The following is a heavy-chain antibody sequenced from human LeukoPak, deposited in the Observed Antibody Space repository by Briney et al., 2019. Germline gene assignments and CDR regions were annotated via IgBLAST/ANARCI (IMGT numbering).Heavy chain of an antibody. D-gene: IGHD3-16*01. J-gene: IGHJ6*02. CDR3: AREPYIMGRYYYGMDV. CDR1: GGSFSGYY. V-gene: IGHV4-34*01. CDR2: INHSGST. Sequence: SETLSLTCAVYGGSFSGYYWSWIRKPPGKGLEWIGEINHSGSTNYNPSLKSRVTISVDTSKNQFSLKLSSVTAADTAVYYCAREPYIMGRYYYGMDVWGQGTTVTVSS.